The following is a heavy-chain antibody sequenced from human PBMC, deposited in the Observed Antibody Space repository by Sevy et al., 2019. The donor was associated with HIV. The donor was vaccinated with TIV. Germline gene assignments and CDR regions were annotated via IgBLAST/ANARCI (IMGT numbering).Heavy chain of an antibody. D-gene: IGHD3-16*01. Sequence: SETLSLTCTVSGGSISSGGYYWSWIRQHPGKGLEWIGYIYYSGSTYYNPSLKSRVTISVDTSKNQFSLKLSSATAADTAVYYCARGDYDYVWGSSPPFFDPWGQGTLVTVSS. CDR2: IYYSGST. J-gene: IGHJ5*02. V-gene: IGHV4-31*03. CDR3: ARGDYDYVWGSSPPFFDP. CDR1: GGSISSGGYY.